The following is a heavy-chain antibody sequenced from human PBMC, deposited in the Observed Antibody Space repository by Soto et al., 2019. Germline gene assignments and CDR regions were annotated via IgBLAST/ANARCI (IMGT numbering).Heavy chain of an antibody. CDR3: ARVRFGAN. Sequence: QVQLQESGPGLVKPSGTLSLTCAVSGGAISSNNWWTWVRQPPGKGLEWIGEIYHSGSTNYNPSLKSRVTISVDTSKNQFSLMLSSVSAADTGVYYCARVRFGANWGQGTLVTVSS. J-gene: IGHJ4*02. CDR1: GGAISSNNW. V-gene: IGHV4-4*02. D-gene: IGHD3-10*01. CDR2: IYHSGST.